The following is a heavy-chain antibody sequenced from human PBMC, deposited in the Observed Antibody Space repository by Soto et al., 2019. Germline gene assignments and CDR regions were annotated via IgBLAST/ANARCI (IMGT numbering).Heavy chain of an antibody. V-gene: IGHV3-30*18. CDR2: ISYDGSNK. CDR1: GFTFSSYG. CDR3: AKDQAAVVLSLDY. Sequence: QVQLVESGGGVVQPGRSLRLSCAASGFTFSSYGMHWVRQAPGKGLEWVAVISYDGSNKYYADSVKGRFTISRDNSKNTLYLQMNSLRAEDTAVDYCAKDQAAVVLSLDYWGEGTLVTVSS. J-gene: IGHJ4*02. D-gene: IGHD6-13*01.